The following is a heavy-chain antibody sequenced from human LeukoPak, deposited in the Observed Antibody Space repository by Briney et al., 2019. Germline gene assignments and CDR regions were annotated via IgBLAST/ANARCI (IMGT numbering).Heavy chain of an antibody. CDR3: VKEGTATPDY. D-gene: IGHD6-13*01. V-gene: IGHV3-64D*09. Sequence: GGSLRLSCSASRFTFSGSAMYCVRQAPGKGLEYVSGISSNGGSTYYADSVKGRFTISRDNSKNTLYLQMSSLRPEDTAVYYCVKEGTATPDYWGQGTLVTVSS. J-gene: IGHJ4*02. CDR2: ISSNGGST. CDR1: RFTFSGSA.